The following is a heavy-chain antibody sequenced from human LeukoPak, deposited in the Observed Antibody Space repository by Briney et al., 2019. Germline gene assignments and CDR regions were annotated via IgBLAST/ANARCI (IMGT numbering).Heavy chain of an antibody. CDR2: ISDSGDGT. J-gene: IGHJ4*02. D-gene: IGHD6-13*01. V-gene: IGHV3-23*01. CDR1: GFTFRTYA. CDR3: AKDKAPGSWHTPSDF. Sequence: TGGSLRLSCAASGFTFRTYAMSWVRQAPGKGLEWVSGISDSGDGTYYAESVKGWFTISRDNSKNTVFLQMNSLRADDTAKYYCAKDKAPGSWHTPSDFWGQGTLVTVSS.